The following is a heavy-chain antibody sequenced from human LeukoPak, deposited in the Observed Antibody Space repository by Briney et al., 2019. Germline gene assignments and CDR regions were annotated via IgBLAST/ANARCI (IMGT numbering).Heavy chain of an antibody. CDR3: ARGDYGGNSPFDAFDI. J-gene: IGHJ3*02. CDR1: GGSLSSGGYY. CDR2: IYYSGST. Sequence: SETLSLTCTVSGGSLSSGGYYWSWIRQHPGTGLEWIGYIYYSGSTYYNPSLESRVTISVDTSKNQFSLKLSSVTAADTAVYYCARGDYGGNSPFDAFDIWGQGTMVTVSS. D-gene: IGHD4-23*01. V-gene: IGHV4-31*03.